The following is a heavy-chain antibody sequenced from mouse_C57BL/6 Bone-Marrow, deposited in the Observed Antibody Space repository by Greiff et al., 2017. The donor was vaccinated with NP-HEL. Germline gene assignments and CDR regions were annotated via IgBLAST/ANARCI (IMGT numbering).Heavy chain of an antibody. Sequence: EVKLVESGGGLVKPGGSLKLSCAASGFTFSDYGMHWVRQAPEKGLEWVAYISSGSSTIYYADTVKGRFTISRDNAKNNLFLQMTSLRSEDTAMYYCARQGGIYYDYWFAYWGQGTLVTVSA. J-gene: IGHJ3*01. CDR2: ISSGSSTI. D-gene: IGHD2-4*01. V-gene: IGHV5-17*01. CDR1: GFTFSDYG. CDR3: ARQGGIYYDYWFAY.